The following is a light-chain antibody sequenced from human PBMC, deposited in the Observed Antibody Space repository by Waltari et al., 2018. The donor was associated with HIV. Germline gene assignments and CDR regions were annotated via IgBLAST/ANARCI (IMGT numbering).Light chain of an antibody. J-gene: IGLJ2*01. CDR2: EGS. Sequence: QSALTQPASVSGSPGQSITISCTGTSSDVGGYNLVSWYQQHPGKAPKLMFYEGSKPPLGGSNRFSGSKSGNTACLTSSGRQADDGAYYFCCAYAGSTTYVIFGGGTKLTVL. V-gene: IGLV2-23*01. CDR3: CAYAGSTTYVI. CDR1: SSDVGGYNL.